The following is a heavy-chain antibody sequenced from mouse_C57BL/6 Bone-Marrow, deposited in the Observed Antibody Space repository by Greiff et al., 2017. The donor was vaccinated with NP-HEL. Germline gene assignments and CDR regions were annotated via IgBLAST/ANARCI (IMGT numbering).Heavy chain of an antibody. CDR2: IYPRSGNT. CDR3: ARSGYYYGSSGAY. Sequence: QVQLQQSGAELARPGASVKLSCKASGYTFTSYGISWVKQRTGQGLEWIGEIYPRSGNTYYNEKFKGKATLTADKSSSTAYMELRSLTSEDSAVYFFARSGYYYGSSGAYWGQGTLVTVSA. V-gene: IGHV1-81*01. J-gene: IGHJ3*01. CDR1: GYTFTSYG. D-gene: IGHD1-1*01.